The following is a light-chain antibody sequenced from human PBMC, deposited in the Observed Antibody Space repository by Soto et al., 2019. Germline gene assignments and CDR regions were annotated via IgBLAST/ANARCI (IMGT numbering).Light chain of an antibody. J-gene: IGKJ4*01. CDR2: DAS. CDR3: QQRSKWFT. CDR1: QSVSSY. Sequence: EIVLTQSPATLSLSPGERATLSCRASQSVSSYLAWYQQKPGQAPRLLIYDASNRATGIPARFSGSGSGTDFTTTISSLEPEDFTVYYCQQRSKWFTFGGGTKVEIK. V-gene: IGKV3-11*01.